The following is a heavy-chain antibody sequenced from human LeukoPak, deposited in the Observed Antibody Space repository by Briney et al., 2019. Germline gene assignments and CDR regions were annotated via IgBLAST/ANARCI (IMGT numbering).Heavy chain of an antibody. CDR3: AGYDLLDYAAHGAFDI. CDR1: GGSISSGGYS. Sequence: PSQTLSLTCAVSGGSISSGGYSWSWIRQPPGKGLEWIGYIYHSGSTYYNPSLKSRVTISVDRSKNQFSLKLSSVTAADTAVYYCAGYDLLDYAAHGAFDIWGQGTMVTVSS. D-gene: IGHD4-17*01. J-gene: IGHJ3*02. CDR2: IYHSGST. V-gene: IGHV4-30-2*01.